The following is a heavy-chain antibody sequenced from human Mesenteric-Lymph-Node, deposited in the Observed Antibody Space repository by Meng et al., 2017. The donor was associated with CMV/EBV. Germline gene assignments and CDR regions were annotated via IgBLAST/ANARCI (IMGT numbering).Heavy chain of an antibody. CDR2: LRYDGSTE. CDR3: AKDLVAYIYSPRGGFDP. V-gene: IGHV3-30*02. CDR1: GFTFRAYN. D-gene: IGHD4-11*01. J-gene: IGHJ5*02. Sequence: GGSLRLSCVASGFTFRAYNMHWVRQAPGKGLEWVAILRYDGSTEYYGDSVKGRFTISRDNSKSTLYLQMNNLRVEDTALYYCAKDLVAYIYSPRGGFDPWGQGTQVTVSS.